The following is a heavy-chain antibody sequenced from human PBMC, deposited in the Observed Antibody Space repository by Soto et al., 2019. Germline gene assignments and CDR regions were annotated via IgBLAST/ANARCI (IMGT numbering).Heavy chain of an antibody. J-gene: IGHJ4*02. D-gene: IGHD2-15*01. CDR1: GFTFSSYW. CDR3: ARISAGTFDY. V-gene: IGHV3-7*01. Sequence: GGSLRLSCGASGFTFSSYWMSWVRQAPGKGLEWVANIKQDGSEKYYVDSVKGRFTISRDNAKNSLYLQMNSLRAEDTAVYYCARISAGTFDYWGQGTLVTVSS. CDR2: IKQDGSEK.